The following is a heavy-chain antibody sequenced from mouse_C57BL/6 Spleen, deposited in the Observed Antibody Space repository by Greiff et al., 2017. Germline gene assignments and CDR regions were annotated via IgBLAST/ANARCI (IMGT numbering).Heavy chain of an antibody. CDR2: IDPETGGT. Sequence: VQLQQSGAELVRPGASVTLSCKASGYTFTDYEMHWVKQTPVHGLEWIGAIDPETGGTAFDQKFKGKAILTADKSSSTAYMELRSLTSEDSAVYYCTIEGNGNGFAYWGQGTLVTVSA. CDR3: TIEGNGNGFAY. J-gene: IGHJ3*01. CDR1: GYTFTDYE. V-gene: IGHV1-15*01. D-gene: IGHD2-1*01.